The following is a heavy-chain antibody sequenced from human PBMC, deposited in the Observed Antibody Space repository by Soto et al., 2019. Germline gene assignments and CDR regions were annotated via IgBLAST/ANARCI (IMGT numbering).Heavy chain of an antibody. D-gene: IGHD3-22*01. CDR2: IYYSGST. CDR3: ARESFYDSGGFHGFDY. V-gene: IGHV4-59*01. J-gene: IGHJ4*02. CDR1: GGSISSYY. Sequence: PSETLSLTCTVSGGSISSYYWSWIRQPPGKGLEWIGYIYYSGSTNYNPSIKSRVTISVDTSKNQFSLKLSSVTAADTAVYYCARESFYDSGGFHGFDYWGQGTLVTVSS.